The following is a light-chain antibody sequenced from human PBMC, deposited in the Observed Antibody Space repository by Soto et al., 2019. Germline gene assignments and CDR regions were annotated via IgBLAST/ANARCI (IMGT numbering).Light chain of an antibody. CDR1: QAIRNF. Sequence: DIQMTQSPTSLSASVGDRVTITCRASQAIRNFVAWYQQKPGKAPKLLSYAASTLQSGVPSRFSGSGSGTDFTLTINSLQPEDVATYSCQQYSSVPVFGPGNKVEIK. CDR2: AAS. CDR3: QQYSSVPV. J-gene: IGKJ3*01. V-gene: IGKV1-27*01.